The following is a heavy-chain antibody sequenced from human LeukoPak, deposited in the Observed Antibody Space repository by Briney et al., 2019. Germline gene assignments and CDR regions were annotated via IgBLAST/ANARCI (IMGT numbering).Heavy chain of an antibody. V-gene: IGHV1-69*13. CDR1: GGTFSSYA. Sequence: VKVSCKASGGTFSSYAIRWVRQAPGQGLEWMGGIIPIFGTANYAQKFQGRVTITADESTSTAYMELSSLRSEDTAVYYCAAPIHYYDSSGYDYWGQGTLVTVSS. J-gene: IGHJ4*02. CDR2: IIPIFGTA. D-gene: IGHD3-22*01. CDR3: AAPIHYYDSSGYDY.